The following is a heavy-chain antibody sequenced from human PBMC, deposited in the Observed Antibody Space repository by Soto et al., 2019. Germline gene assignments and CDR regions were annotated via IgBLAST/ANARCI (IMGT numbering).Heavy chain of an antibody. V-gene: IGHV3-9*02. Sequence: EVQLVESGGGLVQPGRSLRLSCVASGFIADDYAMHWVRQAPGKGLEWVSGISSNSANINYADSVQGRFTISRDNAKNSLFLQMNSLRPEDTAFYYCVNDMNWGGMTTLHYFDSWGQGTLVTVSS. J-gene: IGHJ4*02. CDR3: VNDMNWGGMTTLHYFDS. CDR2: ISSNSANI. D-gene: IGHD4-17*01. CDR1: GFIADDYA.